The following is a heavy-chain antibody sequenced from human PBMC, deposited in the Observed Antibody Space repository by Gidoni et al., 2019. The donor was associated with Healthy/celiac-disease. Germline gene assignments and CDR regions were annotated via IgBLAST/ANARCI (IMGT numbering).Heavy chain of an antibody. CDR3: ATREGGSSGFDY. J-gene: IGHJ4*02. D-gene: IGHD6-6*01. Sequence: EVQLVESGGGLLQHGGSLRLSCAASGFTVSSNYMSWVRQAPGKGLEWVSVIYSGGSTYYADSVKGRFTISRDNSKNTLYLQMNSLRAEDTAVYYCATREGGSSGFDYWGQGTLVTVSS. V-gene: IGHV3-53*01. CDR2: IYSGGST. CDR1: GFTVSSNY.